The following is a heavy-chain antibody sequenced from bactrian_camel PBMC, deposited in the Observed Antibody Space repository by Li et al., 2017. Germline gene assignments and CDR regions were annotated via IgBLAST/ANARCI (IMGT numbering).Heavy chain of an antibody. CDR1: GFSFGTYD. Sequence: QLVESGGGLVQPGESLRLSCVASGFSFGTYDITWVRQAPGKGLEWVSSISAGGGRTYYPDSVKGRFAISRDNAKDTLYLEMTYLKPEDTAVYYCVRDLESGATWSFGYWGQGTQVTVS. CDR2: ISAGGGRT. V-gene: IGHV3S28*01. D-gene: IGHD1*01. CDR3: VRDLESGATWSFGY. J-gene: IGHJ6*01.